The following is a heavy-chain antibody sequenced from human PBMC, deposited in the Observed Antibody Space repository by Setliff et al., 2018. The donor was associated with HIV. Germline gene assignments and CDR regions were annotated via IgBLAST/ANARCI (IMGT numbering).Heavy chain of an antibody. CDR3: ASSSLGQRGGMDV. CDR1: GGSIRSSGYS. D-gene: IGHD6-25*01. J-gene: IGHJ6*02. V-gene: IGHV4-30-2*01. CDR2: ISQSGST. Sequence: TLSLTCAVSGGSIRSSGYSWSWIRQPPGKGLDWIGYISQSGSTYYNPSLKSRVTLSVDTSKNQFSLKLSSVTAADPAVYYCASSSLGQRGGMDVWGQGTTVTVSS.